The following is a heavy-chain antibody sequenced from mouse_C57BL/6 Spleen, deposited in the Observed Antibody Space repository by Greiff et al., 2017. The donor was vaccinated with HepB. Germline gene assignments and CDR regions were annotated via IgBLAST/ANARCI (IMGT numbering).Heavy chain of an antibody. V-gene: IGHV1-81*01. CDR3: ARGGIITTVVARYFDV. CDR1: GYTFTSYG. Sequence: QVQLKESGAELARPGASVKLSCKASGYTFTSYGISWVKQRTGQGLEWIGEIYPRSGNTYYNEKFKGKATLTADKSSSTAYMELRSLTSEDSAVYFCARGGIITTVVARYFDVWGTGTTVTVSS. CDR2: IYPRSGNT. D-gene: IGHD1-1*01. J-gene: IGHJ1*03.